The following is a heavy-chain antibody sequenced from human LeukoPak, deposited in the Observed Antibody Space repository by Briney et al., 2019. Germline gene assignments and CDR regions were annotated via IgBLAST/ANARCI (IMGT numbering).Heavy chain of an antibody. CDR2: IFHSGST. V-gene: IGHV4-38-2*02. CDR1: GYSISSGFY. J-gene: IGHJ6*03. D-gene: IGHD3-10*01. Sequence: SETLSLTCSVSGYSISSGFYWGWIRQPPGKGLEWIGSIFHSGSTYYNPSLKSRVTISVDTSKNQFSLKLSSVTAADTAVYYCASSYYYGSGSYHGNYMDVWGKGTTVTVSS. CDR3: ASSYYYGSGSYHGNYMDV.